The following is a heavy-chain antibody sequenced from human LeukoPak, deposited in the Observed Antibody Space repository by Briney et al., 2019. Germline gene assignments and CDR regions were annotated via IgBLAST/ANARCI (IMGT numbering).Heavy chain of an antibody. CDR2: IRYDGSNK. CDR1: GFTFSSYW. CDR3: ATQLVKGDYFDY. J-gene: IGHJ4*02. V-gene: IGHV3-30*02. Sequence: GGSLRLSCAASGFTFSSYWMSWVRQAPGKGLEWVAFIRYDGSNKYYADSVKGRFTISRDNSKNTLYLQMNSLRAEDTAVYYCATQLVKGDYFDYWGQGTLVTVSS. D-gene: IGHD6-13*01.